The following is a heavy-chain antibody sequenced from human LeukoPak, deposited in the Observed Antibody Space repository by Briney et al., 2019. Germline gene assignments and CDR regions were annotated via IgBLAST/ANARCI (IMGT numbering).Heavy chain of an antibody. CDR2: IKQDGSEK. CDR3: ARERLRFLEWFSSANQDHAFDI. V-gene: IGHV3-7*01. D-gene: IGHD3-3*01. J-gene: IGHJ3*02. CDR1: GFTFSSYW. Sequence: GGSLRLSCAASGFTFSSYWMSWVRQAPGKGLEWVANIKQDGSEKYYVDSVKGRFTISRDNAKNSLYLQMNSLRAEDTAVYYCARERLRFLEWFSSANQDHAFDIWGQGTMVTVSS.